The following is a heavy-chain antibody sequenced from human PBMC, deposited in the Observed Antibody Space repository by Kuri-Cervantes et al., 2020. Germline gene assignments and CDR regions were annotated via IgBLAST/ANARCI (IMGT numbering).Heavy chain of an antibody. Sequence: ASVKVSCNASGYTFTGYYMHWVRQAPGQGLEWMGWINPNSGGTNYAQKFQGRVTITADESTSTAYMELRSLRSDDTAVYYCARGSTGWYLGVWFDPWGQGTLVTVSS. J-gene: IGHJ5*02. CDR1: GYTFTGYY. CDR2: INPNSGGT. V-gene: IGHV1-2*02. D-gene: IGHD6-19*01. CDR3: ARGSTGWYLGVWFDP.